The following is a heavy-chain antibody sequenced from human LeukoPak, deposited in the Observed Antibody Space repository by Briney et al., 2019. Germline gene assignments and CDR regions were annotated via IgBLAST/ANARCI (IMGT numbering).Heavy chain of an antibody. J-gene: IGHJ4*02. CDR2: ISSSSSTI. Sequence: GGSLRLSCAASGFTFSSYSMNWVRQAPGKGLEWVSYISSSSSTIYYADSVKGRFTISRDNAKNSLYLQMNSLRAEDTAVYYCARILTYYDYVWGSYRLKPRGAPDYWGQGTLVTVSS. D-gene: IGHD3-16*02. V-gene: IGHV3-48*04. CDR1: GFTFSSYS. CDR3: ARILTYYDYVWGSYRLKPRGAPDY.